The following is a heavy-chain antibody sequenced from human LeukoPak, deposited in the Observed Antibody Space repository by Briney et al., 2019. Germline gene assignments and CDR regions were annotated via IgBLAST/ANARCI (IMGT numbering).Heavy chain of an antibody. Sequence: GGSLRLSCAASGFTFSYYDMHWVRQATGKGLEWVSTILSTGDTYYAGSVKGRFTISRENAKNSLYLQMNGLRAGDTAVYYCARATEGFDYWGQGTLVTVSS. CDR3: ARATEGFDY. V-gene: IGHV3-13*04. J-gene: IGHJ4*02. CDR2: ILSTGDT. CDR1: GFTFSYYD.